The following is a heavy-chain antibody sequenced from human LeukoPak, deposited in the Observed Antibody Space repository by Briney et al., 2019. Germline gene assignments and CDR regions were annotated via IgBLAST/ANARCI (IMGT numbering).Heavy chain of an antibody. D-gene: IGHD6-13*01. CDR2: IWYDGSNK. J-gene: IGHJ4*02. V-gene: IGHV3-33*01. CDR1: GFTFSSYG. Sequence: GRSLRLSCAASGFTFSSYGMHWVRQAPGKGLEWVAVIWYDGSNKYYADSVKGRFTISRDNSKNTLYLQMNSLRAEDTAVYYCARDNIAEAAFDYWGQGTLVTVSS. CDR3: ARDNIAEAAFDY.